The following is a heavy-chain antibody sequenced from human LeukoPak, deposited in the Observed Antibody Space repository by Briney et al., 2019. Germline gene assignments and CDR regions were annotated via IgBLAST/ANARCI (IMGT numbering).Heavy chain of an antibody. CDR1: GYTFTSYT. J-gene: IGHJ4*02. CDR3: AREATRWSSGILDY. CDR2: INTNTGNP. V-gene: IGHV7-4-1*02. Sequence: ASVKVSCKASGYTFTSYTMNWVRQAPGQGLEWMGWINTNTGNPTYAQGFTGRFVFSLDTSVSAAYLQISSLKAEDTAVYYCAREATRWSSGILDYWGQGTLVTVSS. D-gene: IGHD3-22*01.